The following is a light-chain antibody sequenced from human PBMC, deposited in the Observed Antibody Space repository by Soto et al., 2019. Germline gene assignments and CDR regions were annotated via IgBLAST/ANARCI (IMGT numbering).Light chain of an antibody. CDR2: DDN. V-gene: IGLV1-51*01. CDR3: GSWDSSLSAYV. J-gene: IGLJ1*01. CDR1: SSNIGGNS. Sequence: VLTXPPSVSAAPGQKVTISCSGSSSNIGGNSVSWYQQLPGTAPKLLIYDDNKRPSGIPDRFSGSKSGTSATLGITGFQTGDEADYYCGSWDSSLSAYVFGTGTKVTVL.